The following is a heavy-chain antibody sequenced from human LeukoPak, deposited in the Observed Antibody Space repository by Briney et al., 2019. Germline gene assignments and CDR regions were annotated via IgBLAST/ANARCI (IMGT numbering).Heavy chain of an antibody. CDR1: GFTFSRYN. V-gene: IGHV3-21*01. CDR3: ARDAQWLVPEGYYYYMDA. J-gene: IGHJ6*03. Sequence: GGSLRLSCAGSGFTFSRYNMNWVRQAPGKGLERVSSISSSSSYIYYADSVKGRFTISRDNAQNSLFLQMNSLRAEDTAVYYCARDAQWLVPEGYYYYMDAWGKGTTVTVSS. D-gene: IGHD6-19*01. CDR2: ISSSSSYI.